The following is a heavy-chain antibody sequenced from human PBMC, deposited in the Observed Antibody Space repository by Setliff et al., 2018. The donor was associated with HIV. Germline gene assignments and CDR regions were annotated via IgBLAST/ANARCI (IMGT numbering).Heavy chain of an antibody. D-gene: IGHD3-3*01. CDR1: GGSISSSSYY. CDR3: ARVNGYYDFWSGSAGYFQP. V-gene: IGHV4-39*01. CDR2: IYYSGST. Sequence: SETLSLTCTVSGGSISSSSYYWAWIRQPPGKGLEWIGNIYYSGSTYYNPSLKSRGAMSVDTSKNQFSLRLSSVTAADTAVYYCARVNGYYDFWSGSAGYFQPWGQGTLVTVSS. J-gene: IGHJ1*01.